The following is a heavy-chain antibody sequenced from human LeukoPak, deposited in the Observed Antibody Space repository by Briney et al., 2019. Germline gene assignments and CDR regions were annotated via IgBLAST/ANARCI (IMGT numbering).Heavy chain of an antibody. CDR2: ISGSGGST. Sequence: GGSLRLSCAASGFTFSSYAMSWVRQAPGKGLEWVSAISGSGGSTYYADSVKGRFTISRDNSKNTLYLQMNSLRAEDTAVYYCAKDLNYYDSSGYYYALEHWGQGTLVTVSS. V-gene: IGHV3-23*01. CDR1: GFTFSSYA. CDR3: AKDLNYYDSSGYYYALEH. D-gene: IGHD3-22*01. J-gene: IGHJ1*01.